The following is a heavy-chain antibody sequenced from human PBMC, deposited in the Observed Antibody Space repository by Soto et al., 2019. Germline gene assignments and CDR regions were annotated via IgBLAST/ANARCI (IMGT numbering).Heavy chain of an antibody. CDR1: GYTFTSYG. CDR2: ISANNGNT. Sequence: QVQLVQSGAEVKKPGASVKVSCKASGYTFTSYGISWVRQAPGQGLEWMGWISANNGNTNYAQKIQGRVTMTTDTSTSSAYMELRSLRSDDTAVYYCARDGRYSGSYGGYYFDYWGQGTLVTVSS. V-gene: IGHV1-18*01. CDR3: ARDGRYSGSYGGYYFDY. J-gene: IGHJ4*02. D-gene: IGHD1-26*01.